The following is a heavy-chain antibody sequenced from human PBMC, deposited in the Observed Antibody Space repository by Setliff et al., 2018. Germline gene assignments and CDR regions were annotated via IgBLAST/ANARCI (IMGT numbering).Heavy chain of an antibody. J-gene: IGHJ5*02. CDR3: AKDRRNVLRFKWFDP. CDR2: IKEDGSEK. Sequence: HPGGSLRLSCAASGFSFSSYGMHWVRQAPGKGLEWVANIKEDGSEKYYLDSVKGRFTMSRDNAKNSLYVEMNSLRAEDTAVYYCAKDRRNVLRFKWFDPWGQGTLGTVS. D-gene: IGHD3-3*01. CDR1: GFSFSSYG. V-gene: IGHV3-7*03.